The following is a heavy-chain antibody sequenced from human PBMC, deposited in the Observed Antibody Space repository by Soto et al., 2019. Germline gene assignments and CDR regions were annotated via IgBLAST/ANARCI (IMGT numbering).Heavy chain of an antibody. D-gene: IGHD5-18*01. V-gene: IGHV1-46*01. J-gene: IGHJ4*02. Sequence: QVQLVQSGAEVKKPGASVKVSCKASGYTFTSYYMHWVRQAPGQGLEWMGIINPSGGSTSYAQKFQGRVTMTRDTSTSTVYMELSSLRSEDTAVYYCARSLSGGYSYGLIDYWGQGTLVTVSS. CDR3: ARSLSGGYSYGLIDY. CDR1: GYTFTSYY. CDR2: INPSGGST.